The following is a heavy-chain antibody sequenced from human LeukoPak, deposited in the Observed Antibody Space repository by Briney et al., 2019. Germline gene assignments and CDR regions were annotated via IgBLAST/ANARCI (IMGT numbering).Heavy chain of an antibody. V-gene: IGHV1-2*02. CDR3: ATYDYYDSSGYDY. J-gene: IGHJ4*02. CDR2: INPNSGGT. Sequence: ASVKVSCKASGYTFTGYYMHWVRQAPGQGLEWMGCINPNSGGTNYAQKFQGSVTMTRDTSISTAYMELSRLRSDDTAVYYCATYDYYDSSGYDYWGQGTLVTVSS. D-gene: IGHD3-22*01. CDR1: GYTFTGYY.